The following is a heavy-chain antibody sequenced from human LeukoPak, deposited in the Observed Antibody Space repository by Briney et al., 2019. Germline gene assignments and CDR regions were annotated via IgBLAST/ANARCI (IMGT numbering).Heavy chain of an antibody. J-gene: IGHJ6*02. D-gene: IGHD2-2*02. Sequence: GGSLRLSCAASGSTFSSYAMSWVRQAPGKGLEWVSAISGSGGSTYYADSVKGRFTISRDNSKNTLYLQMNSLRAEDTAVYYCVWCSSTSCYKYGMDVWGQGATVTVSS. CDR2: ISGSGGST. CDR1: GSTFSSYA. CDR3: VWCSSTSCYKYGMDV. V-gene: IGHV3-23*01.